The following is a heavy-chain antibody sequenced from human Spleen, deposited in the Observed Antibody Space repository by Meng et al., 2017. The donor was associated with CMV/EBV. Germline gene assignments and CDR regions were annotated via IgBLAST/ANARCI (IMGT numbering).Heavy chain of an antibody. CDR3: VRDRNYGVYLGSDY. CDR1: GFTFDDHA. Sequence: GGSLRLSCAASGFTFDDHAMHWVRQAPGKGLEWVSGISWNGANIGYADSVKGRFTISRDNAKNSLYLQMDNLGTEDTALYYCVRDRNYGVYLGSDYWGQGTLVTVSS. J-gene: IGHJ4*02. V-gene: IGHV3-9*01. CDR2: ISWNGANI. D-gene: IGHD4-17*01.